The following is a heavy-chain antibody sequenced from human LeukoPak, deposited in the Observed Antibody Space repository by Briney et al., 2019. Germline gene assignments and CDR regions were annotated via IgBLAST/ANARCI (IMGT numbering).Heavy chain of an antibody. Sequence: SQTLSLTCTVSGGSVSSGDYYWRWLRQPPGKGLEWIVYIYYSGSTYYNPSLKSRVTISVDTSKNQFSLKLSSVTAADTAVYYCARDANTYCSGGSCYSGFDYWGQGTLVTVSS. CDR2: IYYSGST. J-gene: IGHJ4*02. CDR1: GGSVSSGDYY. D-gene: IGHD2-15*01. V-gene: IGHV4-30-4*01. CDR3: ARDANTYCSGGSCYSGFDY.